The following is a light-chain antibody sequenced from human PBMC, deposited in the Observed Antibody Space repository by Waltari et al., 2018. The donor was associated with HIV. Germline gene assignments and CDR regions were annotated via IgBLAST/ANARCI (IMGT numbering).Light chain of an antibody. V-gene: IGLV2-11*01. J-gene: IGLJ1*01. Sequence: QSALTQPRSVSGSPGQSVTISCSGTSSDVGGSNYVSWYQQHPGKAPNLMISDVSGRPAGVPDRFSGSKSGNTASLTISGLQAEDEADYYCCSDAGSYTLYVFGTGTKVTVL. CDR2: DVS. CDR3: CSDAGSYTLYV. CDR1: SSDVGGSNY.